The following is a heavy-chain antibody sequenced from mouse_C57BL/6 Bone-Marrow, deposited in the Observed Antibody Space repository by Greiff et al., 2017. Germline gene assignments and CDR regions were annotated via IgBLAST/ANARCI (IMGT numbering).Heavy chain of an antibody. CDR3: ARRGIYDGYLYAMDY. V-gene: IGHV5-4*03. D-gene: IGHD2-3*01. J-gene: IGHJ4*01. CDR1: GFTFSSYA. CDR2: ISDGGSYT. Sequence: EVMLVESGGGLVKPGGSLKLSCAASGFTFSSYAMSWVRQTPEKRLEWVATISDGGSYTYYPDNVKGRFTISRDNAKNNLYLQMSHLKSEDTAMYYCARRGIYDGYLYAMDYWGQGTSVTVSS.